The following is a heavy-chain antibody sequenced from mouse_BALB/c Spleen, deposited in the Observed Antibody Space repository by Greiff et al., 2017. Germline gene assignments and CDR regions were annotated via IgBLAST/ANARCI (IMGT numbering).Heavy chain of an antibody. J-gene: IGHJ2*01. CDR1: GFTFSSFG. CDR2: ISSGSSTF. Sequence: EVKLMESGGGLVQPGGSRKLSCAASGFTFSSFGMHWVRQAPEKGLEWVAYISSGSSTFYYADTVKGRFTISRDNPKNTLFLQMTSLRSEDTAMYYCARYYGSIFDYWGQGTTLTVSS. D-gene: IGHD1-1*01. CDR3: ARYYGSIFDY. V-gene: IGHV5-17*02.